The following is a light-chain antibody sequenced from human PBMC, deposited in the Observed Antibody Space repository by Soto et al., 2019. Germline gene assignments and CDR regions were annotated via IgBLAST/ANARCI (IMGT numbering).Light chain of an antibody. CDR1: QSVSSY. CDR3: QQYNNGWT. V-gene: IGKV3-15*01. J-gene: IGKJ1*01. CDR2: GAS. Sequence: EIVMTQSPATLSVSPGERATISCRASQSVSSYLAWYQQKPGQAPRLLIYGASTRATGIPARFSGSGSGTEFTITISSLQSEDFAVYYCQQYNNGWTFGQGTKVEIK.